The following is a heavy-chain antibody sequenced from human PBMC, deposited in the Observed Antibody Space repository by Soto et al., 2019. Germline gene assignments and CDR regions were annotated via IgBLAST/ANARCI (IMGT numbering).Heavy chain of an antibody. CDR2: IWYDGGNQ. D-gene: IGHD3-10*01. CDR1: GFTFSGYG. Sequence: QVQLVESGGGVVQPGTSLRLSCVASGFTFSGYGMNWVRQAPGKGLEWVGVIWYDGGNQYYAESVKGRFTISRENSKNTLYLQMNSLRAEDTAVYYCARVLDYYGSGTFGEVACDYWGQVTQVTVSS. CDR3: ARVLDYYGSGTFGEVACDY. V-gene: IGHV3-33*01. J-gene: IGHJ4*02.